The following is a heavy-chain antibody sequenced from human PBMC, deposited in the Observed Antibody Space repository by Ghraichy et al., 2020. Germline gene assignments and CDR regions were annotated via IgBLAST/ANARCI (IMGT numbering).Heavy chain of an antibody. CDR1: GGSIRSGNYY. CDR2: MYKSGTM. V-gene: IGHV4-61*02. CDR3: ARDGLRFYMDA. D-gene: IGHD4/OR15-4a*01. J-gene: IGHJ6*03. Sequence: SETLSPTCTVSGGSIRSGNYYWSWIRQPAGKGLEWIGRMYKSGTMEYNPSLKSRVTMSIDTSKNQFSLNLRSVTAADTAVYYCARDGLRFYMDAWGEGTTVTVSS.